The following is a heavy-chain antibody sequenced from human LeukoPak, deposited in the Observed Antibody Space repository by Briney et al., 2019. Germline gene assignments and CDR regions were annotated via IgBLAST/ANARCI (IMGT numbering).Heavy chain of an antibody. CDR2: INHSGST. V-gene: IGHV4-34*01. CDR3: ARVGCSSTSCYPYYYYGMDV. D-gene: IGHD2-2*01. CDR1: GGSFSVYY. Sequence: PSETLSLTCAVYGGSFSVYYWSWIRQPPGKGLEWIGEINHSGSTNYNPSLKSRVTISVDTSKNQFSLKLSSVTAADTAVYYCARVGCSSTSCYPYYYYGMDVWGQGTTVTVSS. J-gene: IGHJ6*02.